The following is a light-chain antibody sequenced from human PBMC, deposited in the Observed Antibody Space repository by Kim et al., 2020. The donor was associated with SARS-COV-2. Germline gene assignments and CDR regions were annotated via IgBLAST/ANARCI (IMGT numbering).Light chain of an antibody. V-gene: IGKV1-39*01. CDR2: AAS. CDR3: QQSYRTPYT. CDR1: QSITNY. Sequence: SASVGDRVHITCRASQSITNYLNWYQLKPGKAPKLLIYAASSLQSGVPSRFSGSGSGTEFTLTSSSLQREDFATYYCQQSYRTPYTSGQGTKLEI. J-gene: IGKJ2*01.